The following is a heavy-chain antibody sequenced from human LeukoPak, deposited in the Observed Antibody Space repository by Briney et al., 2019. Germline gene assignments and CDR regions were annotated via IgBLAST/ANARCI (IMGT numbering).Heavy chain of an antibody. V-gene: IGHV3-23*01. CDR3: ARDAAMVRLNWFDP. D-gene: IGHD3-10*01. CDR1: GFTFSSYA. CDR2: ISGSGGST. J-gene: IGHJ5*02. Sequence: PGGSLRLSCAASGFTFSSYAMSWVRQAPGKGLEWVSAISGSGGSTYYADSVKGRFTISRDNAKNSLYLQMNSLRAEDTAVYYCARDAAMVRLNWFDPWGQGALVTVSS.